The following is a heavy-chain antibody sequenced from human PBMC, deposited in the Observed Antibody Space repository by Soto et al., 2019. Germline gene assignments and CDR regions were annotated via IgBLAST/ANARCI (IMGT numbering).Heavy chain of an antibody. CDR1: GFTFRTYT. J-gene: IGHJ6*02. CDR3: ARDRGYDAHDYYYNAMDA. Sequence: GGSLRLSCISSGFTFRTYTMNWVRQAPGKGLEWVSGIRGFSPYTFYAESVKGRFTISRDNAKNSLYLQMNSLRAEDTAVYYCARDRGYDAHDYYYNAMDAWGQGTTVTVSS. V-gene: IGHV3-21*01. CDR2: IRGFSPYT. D-gene: IGHD2-15*01.